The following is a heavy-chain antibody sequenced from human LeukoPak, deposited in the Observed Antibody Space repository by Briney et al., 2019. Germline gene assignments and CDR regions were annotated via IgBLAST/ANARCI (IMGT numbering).Heavy chain of an antibody. V-gene: IGHV1-46*01. D-gene: IGHD3-10*02. CDR2: INPSGGNT. Sequence: ASVKVSCKASGYTFTSYYMHWVRQAPGQGLEWMGIINPSGGNTSYAQKFQGRVTMTRDTSTSTVYMELSSLRSEDTAVYYCARASGHGFTLSNFDYWGQGTLVTVSS. CDR1: GYTFTSYY. CDR3: ARASGHGFTLSNFDY. J-gene: IGHJ4*02.